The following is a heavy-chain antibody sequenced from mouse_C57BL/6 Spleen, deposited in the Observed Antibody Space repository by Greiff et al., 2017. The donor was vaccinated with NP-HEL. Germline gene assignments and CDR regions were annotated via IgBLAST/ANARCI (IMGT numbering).Heavy chain of an antibody. J-gene: IGHJ2*01. V-gene: IGHV5-17*01. Sequence: EVKLVESGGGLVKPGGSLKLSCAASGFTFSDYGMHLVRQAPAKGLEWVAYISSGSSTIYYADTVKGRFTISRDNAKNTLFLQMTSLRSEDTAMYYCARAHDYDGYYFDYWGQGTTLTVSS. D-gene: IGHD2-4*01. CDR3: ARAHDYDGYYFDY. CDR2: ISSGSSTI. CDR1: GFTFSDYG.